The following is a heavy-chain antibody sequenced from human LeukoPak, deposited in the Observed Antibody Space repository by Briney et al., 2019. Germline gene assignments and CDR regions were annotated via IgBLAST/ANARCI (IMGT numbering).Heavy chain of an antibody. CDR3: ARSDILTGYYIDY. CDR1: GGSVSSGDYY. Sequence: PSETLSLTCTVSGGSVSSGDYYWSWIRQPPGKGLEWIGYIYYSGSTNYNPSLKSRVTISVDTSKNQFSLKLSSVTAADTAVYYCARSDILTGYYIDYWGQGTLVTVSS. D-gene: IGHD3-9*01. CDR2: IYYSGST. J-gene: IGHJ4*02. V-gene: IGHV4-61*08.